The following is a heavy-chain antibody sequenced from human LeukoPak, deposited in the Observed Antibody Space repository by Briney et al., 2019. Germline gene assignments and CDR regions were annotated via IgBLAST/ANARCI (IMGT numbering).Heavy chain of an antibody. J-gene: IGHJ4*02. CDR3: ARSGGYSSSSGVDY. CDR1: GGSISSYY. Sequence: SETLSLTCTVSGGSISSYYWSWIRQPPGKGLEWIGYIYYSGSTNYNPSLKSRVTISVDTSKNQFSLKLSSATAADTAVYYCARSGGYSSSSGVDYWGQGTLVTVSS. D-gene: IGHD6-6*01. V-gene: IGHV4-59*08. CDR2: IYYSGST.